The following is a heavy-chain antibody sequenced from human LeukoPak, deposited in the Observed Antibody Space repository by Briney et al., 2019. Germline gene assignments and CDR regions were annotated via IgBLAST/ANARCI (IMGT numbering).Heavy chain of an antibody. CDR3: TRDLGV. V-gene: IGHV3-74*03. Sequence: GGSLLLPCAASGFTFDTYWMHWVRQPPGKGLVWVSHIKSDGSFTTYADSVKGRFTISQDNAKNTLYLQMNSLRAEDTAMYYCTRDLGVWGQGTTVSVSS. D-gene: IGHD7-27*01. CDR1: GFTFDTYW. CDR2: IKSDGSFT. J-gene: IGHJ6*02.